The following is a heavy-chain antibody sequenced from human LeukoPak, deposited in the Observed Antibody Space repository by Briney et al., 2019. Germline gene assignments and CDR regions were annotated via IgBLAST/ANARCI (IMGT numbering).Heavy chain of an antibody. J-gene: IGHJ4*02. CDR1: GGSISSGGYY. D-gene: IGHD6-19*01. CDR3: ARGVIAVAGPIDS. CDR2: IYYSGST. Sequence: SETLSLTCTVSGGSISSGGYYWSWIRQHPGKGLEWIGYIYYSGSTYYNPSLKSRVTISVDTSKNQFSLKLNSVTAADTAVYFCARGVIAVAGPIDSWGQGTLVTVSS. V-gene: IGHV4-31*03.